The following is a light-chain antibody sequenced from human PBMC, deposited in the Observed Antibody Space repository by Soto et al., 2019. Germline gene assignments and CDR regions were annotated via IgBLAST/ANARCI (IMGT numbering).Light chain of an antibody. CDR3: SSYTSSSTLV. CDR1: RSNIGRNY. V-gene: IGLV1-47*01. Sequence: QSVLTQPPSASGTPGQRVSISCSGSRSNIGRNYVYWYQQLPGTAPKLLIQRNNERHSGVPDRFSGSKSGTSVSLAISGLRSEYEATYYCSSYTSSSTLVFGGGTKLTVL. J-gene: IGLJ2*01. CDR2: RNN.